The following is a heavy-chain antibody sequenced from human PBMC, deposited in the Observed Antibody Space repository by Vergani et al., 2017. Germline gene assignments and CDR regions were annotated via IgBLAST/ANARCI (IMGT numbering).Heavy chain of an antibody. V-gene: IGHV4-4*07. Sequence: QVQMQESGPGLVKTSETLSLTCSASGAPISYWCWSWLRQPAGKGLEWIGRLCPSGSTNYKPSLKSRVTMSIDTSKNQFSLKLTSVTAADTAVYYCATGAGPFDIWGQGNLVTVSS. D-gene: IGHD7-27*01. J-gene: IGHJ4*02. CDR3: ATGAGPFDI. CDR2: LCPSGST. CDR1: GAPISYWC.